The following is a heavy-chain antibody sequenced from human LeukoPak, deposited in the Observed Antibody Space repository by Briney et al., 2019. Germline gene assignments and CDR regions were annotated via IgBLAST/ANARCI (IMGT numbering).Heavy chain of an antibody. CDR3: ARLISGSLGEYFQY. D-gene: IGHD1-26*01. Sequence: GESLKISCKGSGYSCNSYWNGWVRQMPEKGLEWKGIIYPGDSDTRYSPSFQGQVTISADKSISTTYLQWSSLKASDTAMYYCARLISGSLGEYFQYWGQGTLVTVSS. V-gene: IGHV5-51*01. J-gene: IGHJ1*01. CDR2: IYPGDSDT. CDR1: GYSCNSYW.